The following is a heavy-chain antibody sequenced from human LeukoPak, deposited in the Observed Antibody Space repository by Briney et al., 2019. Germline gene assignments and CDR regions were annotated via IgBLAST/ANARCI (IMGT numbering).Heavy chain of an antibody. CDR2: IYYSGNT. Sequence: KPSETLSLTCTVSGGSISSGDYYWSWIRQPPGKALEWIGYIYYSGNTFHYNPSLKSRVNISVDTSKNPFSLRPSSVTAVDTAVYHCASTNCSSASCYGANWFDPWGQGTLVTVSS. V-gene: IGHV4-30-4*08. CDR1: GGSISSGDYY. CDR3: ASTNCSSASCYGANWFDP. D-gene: IGHD2-2*01. J-gene: IGHJ5*02.